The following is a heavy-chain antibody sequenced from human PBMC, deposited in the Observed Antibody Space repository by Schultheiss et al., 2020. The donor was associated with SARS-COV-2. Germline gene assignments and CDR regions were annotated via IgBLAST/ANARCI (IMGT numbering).Heavy chain of an antibody. J-gene: IGHJ4*02. V-gene: IGHV4-59*01. CDR2: IYHSGST. D-gene: IGHD6-13*01. Sequence: SETLSLTCSVSGASISSYYWSWIRQPPGKGLEWIGEIYHSGSTNYNPSLKSRVTISVDTSKNQFSLKLSSVTAADTAVYYCACYSSSWYNYWGQGTLVTVSS. CDR3: ACYSSSWYNY. CDR1: GASISSYY.